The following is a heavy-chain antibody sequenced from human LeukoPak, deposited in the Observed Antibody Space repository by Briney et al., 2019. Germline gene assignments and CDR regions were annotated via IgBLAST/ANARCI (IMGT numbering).Heavy chain of an antibody. CDR3: AKDDAWLQFGN. V-gene: IGHV3-23*01. J-gene: IGHJ4*02. D-gene: IGHD5-24*01. Sequence: GGTLRLSCAASGFSFSSHGMNWVRQGPGKGLEWVSGISSSGDITYYEDSVKGRFTISRDNSKNTLYLQMNSLRAEDTAAYYCAKDDAWLQFGNWGQGTLVTVSS. CDR2: ISSSGDIT. CDR1: GFSFSSHG.